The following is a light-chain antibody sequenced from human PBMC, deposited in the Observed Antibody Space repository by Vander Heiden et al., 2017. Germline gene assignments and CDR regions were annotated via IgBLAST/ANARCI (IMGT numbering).Light chain of an antibody. J-gene: IGLJ3*02. CDR1: SSDFCGYNH. Sequence: ALTQPASVSGSPGQSIIISCTGTSSDFCGYNHVSWYQQHPGKAPNLMIYDVSNRPSGVSNRFSGSKSGNTASLTISGLQAEDEAYYYCSSYTSSSTRVFGGGTKLTVL. CDR3: SSYTSSSTRV. CDR2: DVS. V-gene: IGLV2-14*01.